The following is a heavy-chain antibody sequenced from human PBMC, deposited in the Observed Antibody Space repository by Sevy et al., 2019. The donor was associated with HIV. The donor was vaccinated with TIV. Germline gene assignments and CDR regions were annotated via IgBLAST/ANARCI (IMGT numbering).Heavy chain of an antibody. V-gene: IGHV3-11*01. D-gene: IGHD6-13*01. CDR3: ARDRPYSSSWYRTWYFDL. J-gene: IGHJ2*01. CDR1: GFTFSDYY. Sequence: GGSLRLSCAASGFTFSDYYMSWIRQAPGKGLEWASYISISGSTIYYADSVKGRFTISRDNAKNSLYLQMNSLRAEDTAVYYCARDRPYSSSWYRTWYFDLWGRGTLVTVSS. CDR2: ISISGSTI.